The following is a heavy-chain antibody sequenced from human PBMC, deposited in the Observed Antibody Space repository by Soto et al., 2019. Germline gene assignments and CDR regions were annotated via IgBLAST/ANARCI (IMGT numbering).Heavy chain of an antibody. J-gene: IGHJ4*02. CDR3: ARAVIVVVPAAMPGWFGEFDYFDY. CDR1: GDSVSSNSAA. V-gene: IGHV6-1*01. Sequence: SQTLSLTCAISGDSVSSNSAAWNWIRQSPSRGLEWLGRTYYRSKWYNDYAVSVKSRITINPDTSKNQFSLQLNSVTPEDTAVYYCARAVIVVVPAAMPGWFGEFDYFDYWGQGTLVTVSS. CDR2: TYYRSKWYN. D-gene: IGHD2-2*01.